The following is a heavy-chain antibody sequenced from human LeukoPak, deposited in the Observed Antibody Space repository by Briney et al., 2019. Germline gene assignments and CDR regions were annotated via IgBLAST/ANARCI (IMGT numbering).Heavy chain of an antibody. CDR3: ARVRVVVVVPAAIRIPYYMDV. D-gene: IGHD2-2*02. J-gene: IGHJ6*03. Sequence: GGSLRLSCAASGFTFDDYGMSSVRQAPGKGLEWVSGINWNGGSTGYADSVKGRFTISRDNAKNSLYLQMNSLRAEDTALYYCARVRVVVVVPAAIRIPYYMDVWGKGTTVTVSS. CDR1: GFTFDDYG. V-gene: IGHV3-20*04. CDR2: INWNGGST.